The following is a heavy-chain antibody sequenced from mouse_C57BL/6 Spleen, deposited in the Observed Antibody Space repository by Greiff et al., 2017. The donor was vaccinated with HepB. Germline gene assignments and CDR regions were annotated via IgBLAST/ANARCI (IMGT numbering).Heavy chain of an antibody. D-gene: IGHD4-1*01. J-gene: IGHJ4*01. CDR3: AKTGYAMDY. Sequence: QVQLVESGPGLVQPSQRLSITCTVSGFSLTSYGVHWVRQSPGKGLEWLGVIWRGGSTNYNAAFMSRLSITKDNAKSQVFFKMNSLTADDTAIYYCAKTGYAMDYWGQGTSVTVSS. V-gene: IGHV2-5*01. CDR2: IWRGGST. CDR1: GFSLTSYG.